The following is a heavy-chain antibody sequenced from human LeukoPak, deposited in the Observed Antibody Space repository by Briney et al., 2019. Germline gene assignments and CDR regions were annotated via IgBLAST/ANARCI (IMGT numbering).Heavy chain of an antibody. Sequence: SETLSLTCTVSGGSISSYYWGWIRQPPGKGLEWIGSIYYSGSTYYNPSLKSRVTISVDTSKNQFSLKLSSVTAADTAVYYCARHPPNWGIKYFDLWGRGTLVTVSS. CDR1: GGSISSYY. D-gene: IGHD7-27*01. CDR2: IYYSGST. V-gene: IGHV4-39*01. J-gene: IGHJ2*01. CDR3: ARHPPNWGIKYFDL.